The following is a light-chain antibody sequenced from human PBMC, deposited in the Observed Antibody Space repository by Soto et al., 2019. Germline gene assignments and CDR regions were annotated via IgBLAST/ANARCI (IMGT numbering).Light chain of an antibody. CDR2: GAS. Sequence: EIVLTQSPGTLSLSPGERATLSCRASQSVSSSFLAWYQQKPGQAPRLLIYGASSRATGIPDRFSGSGSGTAFTLTISGLEPEDCAVYYCQQYGSSPWTFGQGNKVEIK. CDR1: QSVSSSF. V-gene: IGKV3-20*01. CDR3: QQYGSSPWT. J-gene: IGKJ1*01.